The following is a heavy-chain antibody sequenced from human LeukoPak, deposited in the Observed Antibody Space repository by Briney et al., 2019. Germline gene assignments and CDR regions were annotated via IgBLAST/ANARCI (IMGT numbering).Heavy chain of an antibody. CDR1: GFTSDDYG. Sequence: GGSLRLSCAASGFTSDDYGMSWVRQAPGKGLEWVSGINWNGGSTGYADSVKGRFTISRDNAKNSLYLQMNSLRAEDTALYYGTRDGRAVGYYGDYAAYYYMDVWGKGTTVTVS. CDR3: TRDGRAVGYYGDYAAYYYMDV. CDR2: INWNGGST. V-gene: IGHV3-20*04. J-gene: IGHJ6*03. D-gene: IGHD4-17*01.